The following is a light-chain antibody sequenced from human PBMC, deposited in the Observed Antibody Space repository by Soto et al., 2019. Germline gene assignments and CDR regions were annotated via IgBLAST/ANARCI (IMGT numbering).Light chain of an antibody. CDR1: QSVNSNY. V-gene: IGKV3-20*01. J-gene: IGKJ1*01. CDR2: GTS. Sequence: EIVLTQSPGTLSLSPGERATLSCRASQSVNSNYLAWYQQKPGQGPRLLMYGTSSRATGIPDRFSGSGSGTDFTLSISRLEPEECAVYYCQHDDNSPRTFGQGTKVEIK. CDR3: QHDDNSPRT.